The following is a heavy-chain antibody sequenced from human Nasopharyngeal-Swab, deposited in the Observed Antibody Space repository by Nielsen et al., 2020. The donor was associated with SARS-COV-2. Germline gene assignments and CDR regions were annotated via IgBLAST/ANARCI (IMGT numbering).Heavy chain of an antibody. D-gene: IGHD2-21*01. CDR1: GFSFSTHA. CDR2: LGVGGGPT. CDR3: ATPGTRCGGDTCNAWVFDY. Sequence: GGSLRLSCAASGFSFSTHAMTWIRQAPGKGLEWVSSLGVGGGPTYYADSAKGRFTISSDNSKNTLYLQMNSLRAGDTALYYCATPGTRCGGDTCNAWVFDYWGQGSLVTVSS. V-gene: IGHV3-23*01. J-gene: IGHJ4*02.